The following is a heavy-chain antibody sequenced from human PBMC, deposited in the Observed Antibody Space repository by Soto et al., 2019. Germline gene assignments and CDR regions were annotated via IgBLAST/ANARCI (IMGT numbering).Heavy chain of an antibody. Sequence: GGSLRLSCEASGFALSDYAMHWVRQAPGEGLEWVAIISYDGSEKKYADSVKGRFTISRDNSKDTVYLQMSSLTGNDTAVYHCARDLLAAYSHSGMIDYWGQGSLVTVSS. CDR3: ARDLLAAYSHSGMIDY. V-gene: IGHV3-30*14. J-gene: IGHJ4*02. CDR2: ISYDGSEK. CDR1: GFALSDYA. D-gene: IGHD3-10*01.